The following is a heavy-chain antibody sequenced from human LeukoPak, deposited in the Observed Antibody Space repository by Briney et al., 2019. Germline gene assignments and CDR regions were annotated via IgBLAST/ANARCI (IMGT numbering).Heavy chain of an antibody. D-gene: IGHD6-13*01. CDR2: TRYDGSNK. CDR1: GFTFSSYG. Sequence: GGSLRLSCAASGFTFSSYGMHWVRQAPGKGLEWVAFTRYDGSNKYYADSVKGRFTISRDNSKNTLYLQMNSLRAEDTAVYYCAKFLAAAGISPFDYWGQGTLVTVSS. V-gene: IGHV3-30*02. CDR3: AKFLAAAGISPFDY. J-gene: IGHJ4*02.